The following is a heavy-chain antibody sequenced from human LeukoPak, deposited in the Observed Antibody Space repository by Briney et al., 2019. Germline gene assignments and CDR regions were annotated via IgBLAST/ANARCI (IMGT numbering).Heavy chain of an antibody. V-gene: IGHV1-69*13. J-gene: IGHJ3*02. CDR1: GGTFSSYA. CDR3: ARSLAYYYDSSGYLGDAFDI. D-gene: IGHD3-22*01. Sequence: ASVKVSCAASGGTFSSYATSWVRQAPGQGLEWMGGIIPIFGTANYAQKFQGRVTITADESTSTAYMELSSLRSEDTAVYYCARSLAYYYDSSGYLGDAFDIWGQGTMVTVSS. CDR2: IIPIFGTA.